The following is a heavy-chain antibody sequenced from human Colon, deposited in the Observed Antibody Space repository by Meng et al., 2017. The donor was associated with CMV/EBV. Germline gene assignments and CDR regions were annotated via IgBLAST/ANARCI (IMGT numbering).Heavy chain of an antibody. CDR1: GGSFRTDT. CDR2: MSNVGVT. J-gene: IGHJ6*02. CDR3: ARSKVPPATTFYNGLDV. Sequence: SETLSLTCSVAGGSFRTDTWNWIRQPPGEGLEWVGYMSNVGVTYYNPSLKSRVCTSIDSSRSQLSLTLKSVTAAGTATYYCARSKVPPATTFYNGLDVWGQGTTVTVSS. D-gene: IGHD2-15*01. V-gene: IGHV4-4*08.